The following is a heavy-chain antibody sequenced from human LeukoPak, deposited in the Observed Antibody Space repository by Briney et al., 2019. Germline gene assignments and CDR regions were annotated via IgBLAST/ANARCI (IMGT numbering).Heavy chain of an antibody. D-gene: IGHD3-16*01. J-gene: IGHJ4*02. CDR1: GGSFSGYY. Sequence: PSETLSLTCAVYGGSFSGYYWSWIRQPPGKGLEWIGEINHSGSTYYNPSLKSRVTISVDRSKNQFSLKLSSVTAADTAVYYCARGPGGTTNFDYWGQGTLVTVSS. CDR2: INHSGST. V-gene: IGHV4-34*01. CDR3: ARGPGGTTNFDY.